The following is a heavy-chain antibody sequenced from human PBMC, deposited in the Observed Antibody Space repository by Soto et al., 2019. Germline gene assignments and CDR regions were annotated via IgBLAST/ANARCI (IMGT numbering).Heavy chain of an antibody. J-gene: IGHJ4*02. Sequence: ASVKVSCKASGYTFTSYGISWVRQAPGQGLEWMGWISAYNGNTNYAQKLQGRVTMTTDTSTSTAYMELRSLRSDDTAVYYCARAPLIEVAGLFDYWGQGTLVTVSS. CDR1: GYTFTSYG. CDR2: ISAYNGNT. V-gene: IGHV1-18*04. D-gene: IGHD6-19*01. CDR3: ARAPLIEVAGLFDY.